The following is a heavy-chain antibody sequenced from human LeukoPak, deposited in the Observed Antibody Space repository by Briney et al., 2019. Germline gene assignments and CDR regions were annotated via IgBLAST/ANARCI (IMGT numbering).Heavy chain of an antibody. J-gene: IGHJ4*02. CDR3: ARDLYGSGSLDY. Sequence: GASVKVSCKASGGTFSSYAISWVRQAPGQGLEWMGGIIPILGTANYAQKFQGRVTITADESTSTAYMELSSLRSEDTAVYYCARDLYGSGSLDYWGQGTLVTVSS. V-gene: IGHV1-69*13. CDR2: IIPILGTA. CDR1: GGTFSSYA. D-gene: IGHD3-10*01.